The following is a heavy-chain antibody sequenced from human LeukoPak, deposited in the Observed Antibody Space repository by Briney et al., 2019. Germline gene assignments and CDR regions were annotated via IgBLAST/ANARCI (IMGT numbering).Heavy chain of an antibody. V-gene: IGHV4-61*02. Sequence: PSETLSLTCTVSGGSISSGSYYWSWIRQPAGKGLEWVGRIYTSGSTNYNPSLKSRVTISVDTSKNQFSLKLSSVTAADTAVYYCARHKEDYDFWSGYPAAFDIWGQGTMVTVSS. CDR3: ARHKEDYDFWSGYPAAFDI. CDR1: GGSISSGSYY. D-gene: IGHD3-3*01. CDR2: IYTSGST. J-gene: IGHJ3*02.